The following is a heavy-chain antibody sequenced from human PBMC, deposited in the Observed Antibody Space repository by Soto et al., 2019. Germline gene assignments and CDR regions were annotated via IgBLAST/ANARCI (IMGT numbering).Heavy chain of an antibody. CDR3: ASGWRVDAFDI. J-gene: IGHJ3*02. D-gene: IGHD3-3*01. Sequence: PGGSLRLSCAASGFTFSSYGMHWVRQAPGKGLEWVAVIWYDGSNKYYADSLKGRFTISRHNSNNTLYLQMNSLRAEDTAVYYCASGWRVDAFDIWGQGTMVTVSS. V-gene: IGHV3-30*19. CDR2: IWYDGSNK. CDR1: GFTFSSYG.